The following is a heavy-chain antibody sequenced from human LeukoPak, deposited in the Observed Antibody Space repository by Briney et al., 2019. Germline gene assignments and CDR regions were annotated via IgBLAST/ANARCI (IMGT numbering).Heavy chain of an antibody. CDR2: INPNIGGT. V-gene: IGHV1-2*02. J-gene: IGHJ4*02. Sequence: ASVKVSCKASGGTLSSYAISWVRQAPGQGLEWMGWINPNIGGTNYAQKFQGRVTMTRDTSISTAYMELSRLRSDDTAVYYCTRDLLYYYGSGLDYWGQGTLVTVSS. D-gene: IGHD3-10*01. CDR1: GGTLSSYA. CDR3: TRDLLYYYGSGLDY.